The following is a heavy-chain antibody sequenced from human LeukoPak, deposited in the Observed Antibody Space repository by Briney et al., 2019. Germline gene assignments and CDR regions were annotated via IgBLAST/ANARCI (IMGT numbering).Heavy chain of an antibody. D-gene: IGHD3-10*01. Sequence: GGSLRLSCAASGFSFSMYSMSWIRQAPGKGLEWVSVISDNGAVTFYGDSVKGRFTISRDNSKNTLYLQMNSLRAEDTAVYHCARVAVGELWGMDVWGKGTTVTISS. J-gene: IGHJ6*04. V-gene: IGHV3-23*01. CDR1: GFSFSMYS. CDR2: ISDNGAVT. CDR3: ARVAVGELWGMDV.